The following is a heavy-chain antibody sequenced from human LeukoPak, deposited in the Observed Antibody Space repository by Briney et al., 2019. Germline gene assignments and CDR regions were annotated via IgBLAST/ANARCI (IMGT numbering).Heavy chain of an antibody. CDR3: AGHHTGTLRVDY. Sequence: SSETLSLTCTVSGGSISSSSNYWGCIRQPPGKGLEWIGSIYYSGSTYYNPSLKSRVTISVDTSKDQFSLRLSSETAADTALYYCAGHHTGTLRVDYWGQGTLVTVSS. D-gene: IGHD1-1*01. CDR1: GGSISSSSNY. V-gene: IGHV4-39*01. J-gene: IGHJ4*02. CDR2: IYYSGST.